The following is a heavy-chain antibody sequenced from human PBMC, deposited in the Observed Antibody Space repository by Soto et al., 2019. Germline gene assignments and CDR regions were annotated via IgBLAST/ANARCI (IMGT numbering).Heavy chain of an antibody. CDR3: ARGSTEKLRFLEWLSYYYYMDV. J-gene: IGHJ6*03. V-gene: IGHV1-8*01. CDR2: MNPNSGNT. Sequence: GASVKVSCKASGYTFTSYDINWVRQATGQGLEWMGWMNPNSGNTGYAQKFQGRVTMTRNTSISTAYMELSSLRSEDTAVYYCARGSTEKLRFLEWLSYYYYMDVWGKGTTVTVSS. CDR1: GYTFTSYD. D-gene: IGHD3-3*01.